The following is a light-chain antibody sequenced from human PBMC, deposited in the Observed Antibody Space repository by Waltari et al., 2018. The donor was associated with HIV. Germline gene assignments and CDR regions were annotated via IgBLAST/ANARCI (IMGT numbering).Light chain of an antibody. CDR2: RAS. CDR3: QQYSAFPWT. J-gene: IGKJ1*01. Sequence: DIQMTQSLSTLSASMGDRVSITCRASQSISNWLAWYQQKPWQAPKLLIYRASTLESGVPSRFSGSGSGTEFTLTINNLQPDDFATYYCQQYSAFPWTFGQGAKVEIK. V-gene: IGKV1-5*03. CDR1: QSISNW.